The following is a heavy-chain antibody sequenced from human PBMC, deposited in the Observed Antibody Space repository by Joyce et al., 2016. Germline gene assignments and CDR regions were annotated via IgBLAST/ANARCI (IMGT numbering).Heavy chain of an antibody. Sequence: QVQLVLSGAEEKKPGASGILSCKTSGYTFTSYAMHWVRQAPGQGLEWMGWIHVGNGDTRYSQKFQGRVTITRDTSASTGYMQLNSLTFEDTAIYYCARGYWGSDYWGQGALVTVSS. CDR2: IHVGNGDT. D-gene: IGHD7-27*01. V-gene: IGHV1-3*05. CDR3: ARGYWGSDY. CDR1: GYTFTSYA. J-gene: IGHJ4*02.